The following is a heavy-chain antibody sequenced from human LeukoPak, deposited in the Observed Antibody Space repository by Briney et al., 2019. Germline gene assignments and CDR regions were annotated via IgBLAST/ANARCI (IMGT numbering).Heavy chain of an antibody. Sequence: GASVKVSCKASGYSFTNYGISWVRQAPGQGLEWMGWISPYNDNTNYAQKFQGRVTVTTDTSTTTAYMELRSLSSDDTAVYYCATTVIYDDSGEYFQHWGQGTLVTVFS. CDR2: ISPYNDNT. V-gene: IGHV1-18*01. CDR3: ATTVIYDDSGEYFQH. CDR1: GYSFTNYG. D-gene: IGHD3-22*01. J-gene: IGHJ1*01.